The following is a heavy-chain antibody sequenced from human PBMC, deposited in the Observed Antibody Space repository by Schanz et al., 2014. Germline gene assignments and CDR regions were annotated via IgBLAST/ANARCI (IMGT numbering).Heavy chain of an antibody. CDR2: ISAYNGHT. D-gene: IGHD3-9*01. CDR1: GYTFTSYG. Sequence: QGQLVQSGAEAKKPGASVKVSCKASGYTFTSYGITWVRQAPGQGLEWMGWISAYNGHTTYAQKFQGRVTMTADTSTSTAYMELRGLRSDDTAVYYCARETTIITGGAFDVWGQGTMVTVSS. V-gene: IGHV1-18*01. J-gene: IGHJ3*01. CDR3: ARETTIITGGAFDV.